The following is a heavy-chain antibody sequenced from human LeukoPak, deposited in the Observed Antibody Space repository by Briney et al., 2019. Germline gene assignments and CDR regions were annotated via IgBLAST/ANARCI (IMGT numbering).Heavy chain of an antibody. V-gene: IGHV1-2*06. J-gene: IGHJ4*02. CDR2: INPNSGGT. CDR1: GYTFTGYY. Sequence: ASVKVSCKASGYTFTGYYMHWVRQAPGQGLEWMGRINPNSGGTNYAQEFQGRVTMTRDTSISTAYMELSRLRSDDTAVYYCARDQSSSSWYYFDYWGQGTLVTVSS. CDR3: ARDQSSSSWYYFDY. D-gene: IGHD6-13*01.